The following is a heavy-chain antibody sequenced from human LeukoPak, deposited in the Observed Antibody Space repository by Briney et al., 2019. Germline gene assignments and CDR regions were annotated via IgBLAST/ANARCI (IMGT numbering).Heavy chain of an antibody. CDR2: IYWNDDQ. Sequence: SGPTLVKLTQTLTLTCTFSGFSLSTSGVGVAWIRQSPGQALEWLAVIYWNDDQRYSPSLKSRLTITKDTSKNQVVLTMTNMDPADTATYHCAHNGLYHWGQGTLVTVSS. J-gene: IGHJ5*02. CDR3: AHNGLYH. V-gene: IGHV2-5*01. CDR1: GFSLSTSGVG. D-gene: IGHD2-15*01.